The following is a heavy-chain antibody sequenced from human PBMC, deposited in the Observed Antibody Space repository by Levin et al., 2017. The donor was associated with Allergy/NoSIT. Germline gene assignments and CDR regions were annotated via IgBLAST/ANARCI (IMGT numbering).Heavy chain of an antibody. CDR3: ARDPRTSETDY. CDR1: GGSFSGYY. CDR2: INHSGST. D-gene: IGHD1-14*01. Sequence: PSETLSLTCAVYGGSFSGYYWSWIRQPPGKGLEWIGEINHSGSTNYNPSLKSRVPIPVDTSKNQSSMKLSSVTAAETAVYYGARDPRTSETDYWGQGTLVTVSS. V-gene: IGHV4-34*01. J-gene: IGHJ4*02.